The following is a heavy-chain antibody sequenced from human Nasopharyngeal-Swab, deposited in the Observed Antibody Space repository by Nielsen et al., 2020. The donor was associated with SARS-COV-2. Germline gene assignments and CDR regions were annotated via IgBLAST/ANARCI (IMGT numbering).Heavy chain of an antibody. Sequence: WVRQAPGQGLEWMGIINPSGGSTSYAQKFQGRVTMTRDTSTSTVYMELSSLRSEDTAVYYCARSRGRDGYNYAFDIWGQGTMVTVSS. CDR3: ARSRGRDGYNYAFDI. CDR2: INPSGGST. J-gene: IGHJ3*02. V-gene: IGHV1-46*01. D-gene: IGHD5-24*01.